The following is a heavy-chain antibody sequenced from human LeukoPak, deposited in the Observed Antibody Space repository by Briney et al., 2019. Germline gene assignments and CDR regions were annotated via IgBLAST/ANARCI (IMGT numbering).Heavy chain of an antibody. J-gene: IGHJ4*02. CDR3: ATGGGSGWFDY. V-gene: IGHV4-59*01. D-gene: IGHD6-19*01. CDR2: IYYSGST. CDR1: GGSISSYY. Sequence: SETLSLTCTVSGGSISSYYWSWIRQPPGKGLEWSGYIYYSGSTNYNPSLKSRVTISVDTSKNQFSLKLSSVTAADTAVYYCATGGGSGWFDYWGQGTLVTVSS.